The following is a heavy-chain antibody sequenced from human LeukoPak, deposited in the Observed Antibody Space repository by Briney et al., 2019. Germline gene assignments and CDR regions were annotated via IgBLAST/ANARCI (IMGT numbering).Heavy chain of an antibody. V-gene: IGHV4-39*01. Sequence: SETLSLTCSVSGGSISSSSYYWGWIRQPPGKGLEWIGRVYYSGSTYYKPSLKSRVTISVDTSKNQFSLKLSSVTAADTAVYYCARLYCSGGSCYSGTGCFDYWGQGTLVTVSS. J-gene: IGHJ4*02. CDR3: ARLYCSGGSCYSGTGCFDY. D-gene: IGHD2-15*01. CDR2: VYYSGST. CDR1: GGSISSSSYY.